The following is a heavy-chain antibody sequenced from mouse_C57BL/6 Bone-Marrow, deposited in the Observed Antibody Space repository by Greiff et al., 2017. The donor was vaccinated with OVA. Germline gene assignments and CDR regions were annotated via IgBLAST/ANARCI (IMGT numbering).Heavy chain of an antibody. V-gene: IGHV1-64*01. CDR2: IHPNSGST. D-gene: IGHD2-3*01. Sequence: QVQLQQPGAELVKPGASVKLSCKASGYTFTSYWMHWVKQRPGQGLEWIGMIHPNSGSTNYNEKFKSKATLTVDKSSSTAYMQLSSLTSEDSAVYYCVYDSYWNYYAMDYWGQGTSVTGSS. J-gene: IGHJ4*01. CDR3: VYDSYWNYYAMDY. CDR1: GYTFTSYW.